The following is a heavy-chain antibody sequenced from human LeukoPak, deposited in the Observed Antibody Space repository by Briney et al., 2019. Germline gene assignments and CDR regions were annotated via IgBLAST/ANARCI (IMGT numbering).Heavy chain of an antibody. V-gene: IGHV3-11*05. Sequence: GGSLRLSCAASGFTFSDYYMSWIRQAPGKGLEWVSYISSSSSYTDYADSVKGRFTISRDNAKNSLNLQMNSLRAEDTAVYYCARDPTGYSSSWYESYFDYWGQGTLVTVSS. D-gene: IGHD6-13*01. CDR1: GFTFSDYY. CDR3: ARDPTGYSSSWYESYFDY. CDR2: ISSSSSYT. J-gene: IGHJ4*02.